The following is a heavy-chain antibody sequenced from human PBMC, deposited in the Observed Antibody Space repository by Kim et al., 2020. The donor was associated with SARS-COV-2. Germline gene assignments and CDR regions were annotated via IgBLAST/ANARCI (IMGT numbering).Heavy chain of an antibody. D-gene: IGHD3-9*01. CDR2: IKSKTDGGTT. J-gene: IGHJ4*02. CDR3: TTEYYDILTGYYFDDY. Sequence: GGSLRLSCAASGFTFSNAWMSWVLQAPGKGLEWVGRIKSKTDGGTTDYAAPVKGRFTISRDDSKNTLYLQMNSLKTEDTAVYYCTTEYYDILTGYYFDDYWGQGTLVTVSS. V-gene: IGHV3-15*01. CDR1: GFTFSNAW.